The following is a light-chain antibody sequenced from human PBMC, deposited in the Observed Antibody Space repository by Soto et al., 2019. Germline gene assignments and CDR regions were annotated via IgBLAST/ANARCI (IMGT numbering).Light chain of an antibody. CDR3: QQANSFPLT. J-gene: IGKJ3*01. CDR2: ASS. CDR1: QDILSW. V-gene: IGKV1-12*01. Sequence: DIQMTQSPSSVSASVGDRVTITCRASQDILSWLAWYQQKPGEAPRLLIYASSNLQSGVPSRFSGRGSGTDFTLTIRSLQPEDFATSYCQQANSFPLTFGPGTRLDIK.